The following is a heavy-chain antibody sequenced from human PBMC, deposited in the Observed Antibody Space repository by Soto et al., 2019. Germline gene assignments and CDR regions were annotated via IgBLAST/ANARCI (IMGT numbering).Heavy chain of an antibody. J-gene: IGHJ5*02. V-gene: IGHV1-24*01. CDR2: FDPEDGET. Sequence: ASVKVSCKVSGYTLTELSMHWVRQAPGKGLEWMGGFDPEDGETIYAQKFQGRVTMTEDTSTDTAYMELSSLRSEDTAVYYCATIVDFWSGNREFDPWGQGTLVTVS. D-gene: IGHD3-3*01. CDR1: GYTLTELS. CDR3: ATIVDFWSGNREFDP.